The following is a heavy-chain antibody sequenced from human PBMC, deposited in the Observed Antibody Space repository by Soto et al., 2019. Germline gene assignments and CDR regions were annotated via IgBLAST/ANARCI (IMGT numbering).Heavy chain of an antibody. D-gene: IGHD3-3*02. CDR2: IYYSGTT. CDR1: GYSISSSNW. V-gene: IGHV4-28*01. Sequence: QVQLQESGPGLVKPSDTLSLTCAVSGYSISSSNWGGGIRQPPGKGMEWIVYIYYSGTTYYNQSLNDRVTMSVDTSNNHFSLTLTSVTDVGTAVYYCARREIQRPIRYWGQGTLVTVSS. J-gene: IGHJ4*02. CDR3: ARREIQRPIRY.